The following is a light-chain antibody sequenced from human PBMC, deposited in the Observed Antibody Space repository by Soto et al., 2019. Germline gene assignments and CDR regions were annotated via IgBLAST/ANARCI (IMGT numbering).Light chain of an antibody. CDR2: VNNDGSH. CDR1: SGHSTYA. V-gene: IGLV4-69*01. CDR3: QTWGTGIHV. Sequence: QPVLTQSPSASASLGASVKLTCTLNSGHSTYAIAWHQQQPEKGPRYLMKVNNDGSHNKGDGIPDRFSGSSSGAERYLTISSLQSDDEADYYCQTWGTGIHVFGGGTKLTVL. J-gene: IGLJ2*01.